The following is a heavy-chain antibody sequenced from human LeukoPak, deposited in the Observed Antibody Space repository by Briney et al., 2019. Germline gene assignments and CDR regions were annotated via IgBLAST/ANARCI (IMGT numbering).Heavy chain of an antibody. CDR2: ISAYNGNT. V-gene: IGHV1-18*01. J-gene: IGHJ5*02. Sequence: GASVKVSCKASGYTFTSYGISWVRQAPGQGLEWMGWISAYNGNTNYAQKLQGRVTMTTDTSTSTAYMELRSLRSDDTAVYYCARISSGSYINNWFDPWGQGTLVTVSS. CDR3: ARISSGSYINNWFDP. CDR1: GYTFTSYG. D-gene: IGHD3-10*01.